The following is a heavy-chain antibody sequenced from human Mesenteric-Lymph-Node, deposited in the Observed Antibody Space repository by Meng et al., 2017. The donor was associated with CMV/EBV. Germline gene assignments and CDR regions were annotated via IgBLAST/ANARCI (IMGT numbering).Heavy chain of an antibody. D-gene: IGHD3-9*01. J-gene: IGHJ6*02. CDR2: ISAYNGNT. Sequence: ASVKVSCKASGYTFTSYGISWVRQAPGQGLEWMGWISAYNGNTNYAQKLQGRVTMTTDTSTDTAYMELKSLRSDDTAVYYCARDFDSGNYYYCAMDVWGQGTTVTVSS. CDR1: GYTFTSYG. CDR3: ARDFDSGNYYYCAMDV. V-gene: IGHV1-18*01.